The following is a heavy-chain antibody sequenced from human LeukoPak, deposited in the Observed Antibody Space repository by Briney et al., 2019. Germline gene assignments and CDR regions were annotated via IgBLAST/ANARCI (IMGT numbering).Heavy chain of an antibody. J-gene: IGHJ5*02. CDR1: GGSISSSSYF. D-gene: IGHD6-19*01. V-gene: IGHV4-39*01. Sequence: SETLSLTCTVSGGSISSSSYFWGWIRQPPGKGLEWIGSIYYSGSTYHNPSLKSRVTISVDTSKNQFFLKLSSVTAADTAVYYCATMFYRSGRCQWFDPWGQGTLVTVSS. CDR2: IYYSGST. CDR3: ATMFYRSGRCQWFDP.